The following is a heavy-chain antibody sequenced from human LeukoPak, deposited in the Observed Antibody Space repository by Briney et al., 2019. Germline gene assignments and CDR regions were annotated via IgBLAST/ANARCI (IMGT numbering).Heavy chain of an antibody. CDR3: ARTGYNYDIFNWFDP. Sequence: SETLSLTCAVYGGSFSGYYWSWIRQPPGKGLEWIGEINHSGSTNYNPSLRSRVPISVDTSKNQFFLKLSSVTAADTAVYYCARTGYNYDIFNWFDPWGQGTLVTVSS. J-gene: IGHJ5*02. V-gene: IGHV4-34*01. CDR1: GGSFSGYY. D-gene: IGHD3-9*01. CDR2: INHSGST.